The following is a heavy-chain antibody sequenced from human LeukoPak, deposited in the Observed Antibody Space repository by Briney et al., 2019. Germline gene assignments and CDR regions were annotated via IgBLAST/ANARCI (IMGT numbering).Heavy chain of an antibody. V-gene: IGHV3-7*01. CDR2: IKQDGSEK. D-gene: IGHD1-26*01. CDR1: GFTFSSYW. CDR3: AIDLSGWELQEY. Sequence: PGGSLRLSCAASGFTFSSYWMSWVRQAPGKELEWVANIKQDGSEKYYVDSVKGRFTISRDNAKNSLYLQMNSLRAEDTAVYYCAIDLSGWELQEYWGQGTLVTVSS. J-gene: IGHJ4*02.